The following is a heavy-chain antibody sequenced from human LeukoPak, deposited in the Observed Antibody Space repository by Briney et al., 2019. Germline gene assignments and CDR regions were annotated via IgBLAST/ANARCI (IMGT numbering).Heavy chain of an antibody. D-gene: IGHD3-16*01. CDR1: RYTFTAYY. Sequence: EASVTVSCEASRYTFTAYYMHWVRQAPGQRLEWMGWINPNSGATNYAQKFRGTVTMTRDTSISTAYMELSRLTSDDTAVFYCAREDYVSMGVDYWGQGTLVTVSS. CDR3: AREDYVSMGVDY. J-gene: IGHJ4*02. V-gene: IGHV1-2*02. CDR2: INPNSGAT.